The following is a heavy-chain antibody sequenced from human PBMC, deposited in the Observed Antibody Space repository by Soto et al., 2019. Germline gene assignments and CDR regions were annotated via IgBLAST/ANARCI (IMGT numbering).Heavy chain of an antibody. CDR1: AGSISSTGYY. CDR3: ARGYYDFLSSSGDYFAH. D-gene: IGHD3-3*01. J-gene: IGHJ5*02. Sequence: ETLPLTCTISAGSISSTGYYWGCIRQPPGKGLEWIGSIYYSGSIYYNPSLKSRVTISVDTSKNQFSLRQSSVTAADTAVYYCARGYYDFLSSSGDYFAHCGQGTLVTVSP. CDR2: IYYSGSI. V-gene: IGHV4-39*01.